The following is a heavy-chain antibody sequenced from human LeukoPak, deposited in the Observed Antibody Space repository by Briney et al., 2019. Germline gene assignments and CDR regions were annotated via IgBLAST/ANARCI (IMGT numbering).Heavy chain of an antibody. Sequence: PSETLSLTCTVSGDSISSGDYYWSWIRQPPGKGLEWIGYIYYSGSTYYNPSLKSRVTISVDTSKNQFSLKLSSVTAADTAVYYCASGGAMGYYYYGMDVWGQGTTVTVSS. CDR3: ASGGAMGYYYYGMDV. J-gene: IGHJ6*02. D-gene: IGHD5-18*01. V-gene: IGHV4-30-4*01. CDR1: GDSISSGDYY. CDR2: IYYSGST.